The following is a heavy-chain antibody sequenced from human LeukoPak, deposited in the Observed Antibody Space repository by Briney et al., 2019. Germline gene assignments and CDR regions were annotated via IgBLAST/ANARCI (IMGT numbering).Heavy chain of an antibody. V-gene: IGHV1-8*03. CDR3: ARPKGTMDFWSGYPFNY. CDR2: MNPNSGNT. D-gene: IGHD3-3*01. J-gene: IGHJ4*02. Sequence: ASVKVSCKASGYTFTSYDINWVRQATGQGLEWLGWMNPNSGNTGYAQKFQGRVTITRNTSISTAYMELSSLRSEDTAVYYCARPKGTMDFWSGYPFNYWGQGTLVTVSS. CDR1: GYTFTSYD.